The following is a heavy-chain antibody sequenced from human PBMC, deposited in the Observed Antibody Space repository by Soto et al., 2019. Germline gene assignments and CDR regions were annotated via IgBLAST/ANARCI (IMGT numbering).Heavy chain of an antibody. CDR1: GYAFSDHG. J-gene: IGHJ4*02. Sequence: QVRLVLSGDELKKPGASMKVSCKASGYAFSDHGISWVRQAPRQGLEWIGWISAYNGNTNYAQKLQGRVTVTTDASTATAYMEVRSLTSDDTAVYYCARDHRYSSSFFDSWSQGTLITVSS. CDR3: ARDHRYSSSFFDS. CDR2: ISAYNGNT. D-gene: IGHD6-6*01. V-gene: IGHV1-18*04.